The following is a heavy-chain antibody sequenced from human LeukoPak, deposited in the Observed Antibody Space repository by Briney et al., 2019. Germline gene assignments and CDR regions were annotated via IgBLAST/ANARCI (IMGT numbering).Heavy chain of an antibody. Sequence: PSETLSLTCAVYGGSFSGYYWCWIRQPPGKGLEWIGEINHSGSTNYNPSLKSRVTISVDTSKNQFSLKLSSVTAADTAVYYCARGAVGHIVVVVAATPCWFDPWGQGTLVTVSS. D-gene: IGHD2-15*01. V-gene: IGHV4-34*01. CDR3: ARGAVGHIVVVVAATPCWFDP. CDR1: GGSFSGYY. CDR2: INHSGST. J-gene: IGHJ5*02.